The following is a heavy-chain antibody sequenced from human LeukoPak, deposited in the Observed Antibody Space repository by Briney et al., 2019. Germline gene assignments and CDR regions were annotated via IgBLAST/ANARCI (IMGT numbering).Heavy chain of an antibody. CDR3: ARDRGAAGSWFDP. D-gene: IGHD3-10*01. CDR2: IYYSGST. V-gene: IGHV4-39*07. J-gene: IGHJ5*02. Sequence: WVRQPPGKGLEWIGSIYYSGSTYYNPSLKSRVTISVDTSKNQFSLKLSSVTAADTAVYYCARDRGAAGSWFDPWGQGTLVTVSS.